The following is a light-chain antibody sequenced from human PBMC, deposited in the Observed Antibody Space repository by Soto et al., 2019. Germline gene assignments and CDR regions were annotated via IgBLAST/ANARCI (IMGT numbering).Light chain of an antibody. CDR2: SAS. Sequence: IQMTQSPSSVSASVGDRVTIACRASQGVXSWLAWYQQKPGKAPNFLXDSASSLHRGGPSRLSGSGSGTDFTLTISSLQPEDFATYYCQQANSFTRTFGGGTKVDI. V-gene: IGKV1-12*01. J-gene: IGKJ4*01. CDR1: QGVXSW. CDR3: QQANSFTRT.